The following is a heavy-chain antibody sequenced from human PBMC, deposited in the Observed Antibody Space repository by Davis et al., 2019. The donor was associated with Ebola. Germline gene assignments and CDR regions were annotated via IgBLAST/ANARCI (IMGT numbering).Heavy chain of an antibody. Sequence: PSETLSLTCTVSGGSISSGGYYWSWIRQHPGKGLEWIGYIYYSGSTYYNPSLKSRVTISVDTSKNQFSLKLSSVTAADTAVYYCAGWSTVTTSFDYWGQGTLVTVSS. CDR2: IYYSGST. D-gene: IGHD4-17*01. CDR3: AGWSTVTTSFDY. V-gene: IGHV4-31*03. CDR1: GGSISSGGYY. J-gene: IGHJ4*02.